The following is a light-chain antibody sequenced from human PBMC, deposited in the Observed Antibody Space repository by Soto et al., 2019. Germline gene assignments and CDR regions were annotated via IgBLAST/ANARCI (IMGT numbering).Light chain of an antibody. CDR3: QQRINWPLT. Sequence: VLTQSPATLSLSPGERATLSCRASQSISTYLAWYQQKPGRAPRLLIYDAVNRATGIPARFSGSGSGTDFTLIIDSLAPEDFAVYYCQQRINWPLTFGGGTRVEIK. V-gene: IGKV3-11*01. CDR1: QSISTY. J-gene: IGKJ4*01. CDR2: DAV.